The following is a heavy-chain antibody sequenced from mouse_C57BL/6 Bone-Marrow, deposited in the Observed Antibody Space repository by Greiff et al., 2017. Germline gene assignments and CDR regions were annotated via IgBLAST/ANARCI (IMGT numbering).Heavy chain of an antibody. CDR2: ISYDGSN. J-gene: IGHJ2*01. CDR3: ARVGVYYSDY. V-gene: IGHV3-6*01. Sequence: DVKLQESGPGLVKPSQSLSLTCSVTGYSITSGYYWNWIRQFPGNKLEWMGYISYDGSNNYNPSLKNRISITRDTSKNQFFLKLNSVTTEDTATYYCARVGVYYSDYWGQGTTLTVSS. CDR1: GYSITSGYY.